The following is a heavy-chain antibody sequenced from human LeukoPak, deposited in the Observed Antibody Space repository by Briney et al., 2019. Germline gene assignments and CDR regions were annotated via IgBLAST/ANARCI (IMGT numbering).Heavy chain of an antibody. CDR2: ISGSGGST. CDR1: GFTFSSYA. D-gene: IGHD2/OR15-2a*01. Sequence: GGSLRLSCAASGFTFSSYAMSWVRQAPGKGLEWVSAISGSGGSTYYADSVKGRFTISRDNSKNTLYLQMNSLRAEDTAVYYCANAHSPFTFYFDYRGQGTLVTVSS. CDR3: ANAHSPFTFYFDY. J-gene: IGHJ4*02. V-gene: IGHV3-23*01.